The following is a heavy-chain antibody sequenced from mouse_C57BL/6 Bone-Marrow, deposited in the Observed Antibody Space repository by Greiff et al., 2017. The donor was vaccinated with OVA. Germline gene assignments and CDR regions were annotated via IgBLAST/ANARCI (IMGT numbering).Heavy chain of an antibody. D-gene: IGHD1-1*01. CDR2: INPNNGGT. J-gene: IGHJ3*01. V-gene: IGHV1-22*01. CDR1: GYTFTDYN. CDR3: ARWGYGSSEGPWFAY. Sequence: EVQLQQSGPELVKPGASVKMSCKASGYTFTDYNMHWVKQSHGKSLEWIGYINPNNGGTSYNQKFKGKATLTVNKSSSTAYMELRSLTSEDSAVYYCARWGYGSSEGPWFAYWGQGTLVTVSA.